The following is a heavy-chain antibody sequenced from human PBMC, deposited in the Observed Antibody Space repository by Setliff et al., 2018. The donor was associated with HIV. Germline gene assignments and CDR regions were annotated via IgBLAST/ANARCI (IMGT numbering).Heavy chain of an antibody. CDR1: RFTFNSFG. J-gene: IGHJ4*02. CDR3: AGSRGYFVKAD. D-gene: IGHD3-22*01. V-gene: IGHV3-48*03. Sequence: GGSLRLSCATSRFTFNSFGLHWVRQAPGKGLEWVAFITHGGATKYYADSAKGRFTISRDNAQNSLYLQMNSLRGEDTAVYYCAGSRGYFVKADWGQGTLVTVSS. CDR2: ITHGGATK.